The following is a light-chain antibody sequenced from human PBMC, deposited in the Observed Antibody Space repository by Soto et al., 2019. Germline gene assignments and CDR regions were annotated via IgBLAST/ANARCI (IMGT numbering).Light chain of an antibody. J-gene: IGKJ1*01. CDR1: QSLNSW. V-gene: IGKV1-5*03. Sequence: DIQMTQSPSTLSASVGDRVTITCRASQSLNSWLAWYQHKPGKAPKLLIHKASILASGVPSRFSGSDSGAEFTLTISSLQPDDFATYYCQHNIGYSGMFGQGTKVDIK. CDR3: QHNIGYSGM. CDR2: KAS.